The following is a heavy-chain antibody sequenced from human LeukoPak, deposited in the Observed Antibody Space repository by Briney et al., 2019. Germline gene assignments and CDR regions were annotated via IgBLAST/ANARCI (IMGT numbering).Heavy chain of an antibody. V-gene: IGHV4-39*01. Sequence: SETLSLTCSVSGDSMSSSSYYWGWIRQPPGEGLEWIGSIYYSGTTHYNASLKSRVIISLDRSRTQFSLQVNSVTAADTAVYYCARHAVADSVTVFGVSPDVWGKGTTVTLFS. D-gene: IGHD3-3*01. CDR3: ARHAVADSVTVFGVSPDV. CDR1: GDSMSSSSYY. J-gene: IGHJ6*04. CDR2: IYYSGTT.